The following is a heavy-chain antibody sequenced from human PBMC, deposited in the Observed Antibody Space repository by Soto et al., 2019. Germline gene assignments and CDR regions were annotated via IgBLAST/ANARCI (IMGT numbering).Heavy chain of an antibody. CDR3: ARGEAVAFYYYGMDV. J-gene: IGHJ6*02. CDR2: IYYSGST. V-gene: IGHV4-59*01. D-gene: IGHD6-19*01. Sequence: SETLSLTCTVSGGSISSYYWSWIRQPPGKGLEWIGYIYYSGSTNYNPSLKSRVTISVDTSKNQFSLKLSSVTAADTAVYYCARGEAVAFYYYGMDVWGQGTTATVSS. CDR1: GGSISSYY.